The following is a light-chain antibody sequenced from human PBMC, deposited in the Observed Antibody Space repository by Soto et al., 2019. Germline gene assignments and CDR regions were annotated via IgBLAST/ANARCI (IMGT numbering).Light chain of an antibody. CDR1: QSVSSY. CDR2: DAS. CDR3: QQYGRSPWT. J-gene: IGKJ1*01. Sequence: EIVLTQSPATLSLSPGERATLSCRASQSVSSYLAWYQQKPGQAPRLLIYDASNRATGIPARFSGSGSGTDFTLTISSLEPEDFGLYYCQQYGRSPWTFGQGTKVDIK. V-gene: IGKV3-11*01.